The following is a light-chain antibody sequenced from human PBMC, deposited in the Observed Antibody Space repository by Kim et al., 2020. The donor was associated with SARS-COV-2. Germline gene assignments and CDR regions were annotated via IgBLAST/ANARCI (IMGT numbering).Light chain of an antibody. J-gene: IGKJ3*01. CDR2: AAS. V-gene: IGKV1-27*01. CDR1: QDISNY. CDR3: QKCYGALT. Sequence: SASVGDRVTITCRASQDISNYLAWYQQKPGKVPNLLIFAASTLQSGVPSRFSGSGSGTDFTLTTSSLQPEDVATYYCQKCYGALTFGPGTKVDIK.